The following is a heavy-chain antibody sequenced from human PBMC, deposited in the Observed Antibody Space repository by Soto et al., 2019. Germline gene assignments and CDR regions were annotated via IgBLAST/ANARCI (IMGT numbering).Heavy chain of an antibody. V-gene: IGHV3-72*01. J-gene: IGHJ4*02. D-gene: IGHD4-17*01. CDR3: ARTTYGDRDY. Sequence: EVQLVESGGGLVQPGGSLRLSCAIFGFTLSDHYMDWIRQAPGKGLEWVGRSRNKAKSYTTDYAASVKGRVTIPRDDSQNSLYLQLNSLKTEDTAVYYCARTTYGDRDYWGQGTLVTVSS. CDR2: SRNKAKSYTT. CDR1: GFTLSDHY.